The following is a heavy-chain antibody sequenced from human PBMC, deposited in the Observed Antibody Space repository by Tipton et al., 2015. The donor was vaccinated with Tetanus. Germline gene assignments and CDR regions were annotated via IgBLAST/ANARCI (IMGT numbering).Heavy chain of an antibody. D-gene: IGHD2-15*01. Sequence: SLRLSCAASGFIFSSYGIHWVRQAPGKGLECVAASWDDGTDQYYADSVKGRFTISRDNSKNTLYLQMNSLRAEDTAVCYCAREADCSGGSCFAGGFGSRGQGTQGTVSS. CDR1: GFIFSSYG. CDR3: AREADCSGGSCFAGGFGS. V-gene: IGHV3-33*01. J-gene: IGHJ4*02. CDR2: SWDDGTDQ.